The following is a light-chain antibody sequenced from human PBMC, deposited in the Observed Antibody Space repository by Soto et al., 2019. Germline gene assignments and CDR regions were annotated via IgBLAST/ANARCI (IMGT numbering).Light chain of an antibody. V-gene: IGLV1-44*01. J-gene: IGLJ1*01. CDR2: GNN. CDR3: AAWDDSLTALV. CDR1: SSNIGSNR. Sequence: QAVVTQPPSASGTPGQRVTISCSGSSSNIGSNRVNWYQQLPGAAPKLLIYGNNQRPSGVPDRFSGSQSGTSASLAISGLQSEDEADYYCAAWDDSLTALVFGTGTKVTVL.